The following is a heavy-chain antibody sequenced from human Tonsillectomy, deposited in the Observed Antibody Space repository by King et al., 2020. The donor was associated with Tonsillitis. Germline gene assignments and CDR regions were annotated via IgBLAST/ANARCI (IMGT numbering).Heavy chain of an antibody. CDR3: AKDASRYYDFWSGSPGGMDV. CDR2: ISYDGSNK. Sequence: QLVESGGGVVQPGRSLRLSCAASGFTFSSYGMHWVRQAPGKGLEWVAVISYDGSNKYYADSVKGRFTISRDNSKNTLYLQMNSLRAEDTAVYYCAKDASRYYDFWSGSPGGMDVWGQGTTVTVSS. CDR1: GFTFSSYG. D-gene: IGHD3-3*01. V-gene: IGHV3-30*18. J-gene: IGHJ6*02.